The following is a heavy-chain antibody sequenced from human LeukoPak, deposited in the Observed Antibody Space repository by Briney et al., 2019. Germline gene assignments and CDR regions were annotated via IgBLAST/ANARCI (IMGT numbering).Heavy chain of an antibody. CDR1: GFTFSDYS. J-gene: IGHJ4*02. CDR2: ISNSADTQ. D-gene: IGHD2-15*01. V-gene: IGHV3-48*01. Sequence: QSAGSLRLSCAASGFTFSDYSISWVRQAPGKGLEWVSYISNSADTQYYADSVRGRLTISRDNAKNSAYLQMNTLRAEDTAVYYCARDRRYCSVGSCYRYFETWGQGTLVTVSS. CDR3: ARDRRYCSVGSCYRYFET.